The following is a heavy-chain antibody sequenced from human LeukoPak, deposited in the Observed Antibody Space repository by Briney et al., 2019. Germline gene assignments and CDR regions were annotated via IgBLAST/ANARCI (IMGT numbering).Heavy chain of an antibody. CDR2: ILGSGGST. D-gene: IGHD3-9*01. CDR1: GSSFSSPD. CDR3: AKDRLVLRYFDWPYGMDV. Sequence: GGSLRLSCVPSGSSFSSPDTGCDRHPQKEGSGWVSAILGSGGSTYYADSVKGRFTITRDNSKNTLFLQMNSLRVEDTAVYYCAKDRLVLRYFDWPYGMDVWGQGTTVIVSS. J-gene: IGHJ6*02. V-gene: IGHV3-23*01.